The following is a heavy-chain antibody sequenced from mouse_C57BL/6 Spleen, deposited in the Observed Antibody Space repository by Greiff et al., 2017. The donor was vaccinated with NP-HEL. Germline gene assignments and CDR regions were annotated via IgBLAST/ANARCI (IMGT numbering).Heavy chain of an antibody. D-gene: IGHD2-4*01. CDR1: GYAFSSSW. CDR2: IYPGDGDT. J-gene: IGHJ4*01. CDR3: ARRRRTYDYDDAMDY. V-gene: IGHV1-82*01. Sequence: QVQLQQSGPELVKPGASVKISCKASGYAFSSSWMNWVKQRPGKGLEWIGRIYPGDGDTNYNGKFKGKATLTADKSSSTAYMQLSSLTSEDSAVYFCARRRRTYDYDDAMDYWGQGTSVTVSS.